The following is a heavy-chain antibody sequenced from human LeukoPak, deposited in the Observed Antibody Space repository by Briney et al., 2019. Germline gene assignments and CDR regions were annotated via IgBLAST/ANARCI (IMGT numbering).Heavy chain of an antibody. CDR1: GFTFSDYA. D-gene: IGHD2-2*01. CDR3: ATGNSNSPKDY. V-gene: IGHV3-23*01. Sequence: PGGSLRLSCAASGFTFSDYAMSWLRQAPGRGLEWVSAISDSGVDTYYADSVKGRFTMSRDNSKSTLYLQMNRLRAEDTAVYYCATGNSNSPKDYWGHGTLVTVSS. J-gene: IGHJ4*01. CDR2: ISDSGVDT.